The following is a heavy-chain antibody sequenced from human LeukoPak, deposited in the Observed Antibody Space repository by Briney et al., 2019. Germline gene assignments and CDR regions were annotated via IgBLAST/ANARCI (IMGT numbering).Heavy chain of an antibody. V-gene: IGHV4-34*01. J-gene: IGHJ4*02. CDR1: GGSFSGYY. CDR3: ARALPRSLSYFDY. D-gene: IGHD5/OR15-5a*01. Sequence: SETLSLTCAVYGGSFSGYYWSWIRQPPGKGLEWIGEINHSGSTNYNPSLKSRVTISVDTSKNQFSLKLSSVTAADTAVYYCARALPRSLSYFDYWGQGTLVTVSS. CDR2: INHSGST.